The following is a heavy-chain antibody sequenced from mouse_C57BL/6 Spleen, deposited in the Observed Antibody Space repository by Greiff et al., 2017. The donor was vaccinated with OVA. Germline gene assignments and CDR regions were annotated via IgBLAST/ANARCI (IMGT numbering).Heavy chain of an antibody. Sequence: QVQLQQPGAELVKPGASVKLSCKASGYTFTSYWMHWVKQRPGQGLEWIGMIHPNSGSTNYNEKFKSKATLTVDKSSSTAYMQLSSLTSEDSAVYYCANTVVADYYAMYYWGQGTSVTVSS. CDR2: IHPNSGST. J-gene: IGHJ4*01. CDR3: ANTVVADYYAMYY. V-gene: IGHV1-64*01. D-gene: IGHD1-1*01. CDR1: GYTFTSYW.